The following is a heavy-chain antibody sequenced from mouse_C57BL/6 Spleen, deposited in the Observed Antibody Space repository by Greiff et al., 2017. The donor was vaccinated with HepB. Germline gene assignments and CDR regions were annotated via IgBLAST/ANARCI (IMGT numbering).Heavy chain of an antibody. Sequence: QVQLKESGPELVKPGASVKISCKASGYAFSSSWMNWVKQRPGKGLEWIGRIYPGDGDTNYNGKFKGKATLTADKSSSTAYMQLSSLTSEDSAVYFCSRSDHYYGSHYFDYWGQGTTLTVSS. CDR1: GYAFSSSW. D-gene: IGHD1-1*01. CDR2: IYPGDGDT. V-gene: IGHV1-82*01. J-gene: IGHJ2*01. CDR3: SRSDHYYGSHYFDY.